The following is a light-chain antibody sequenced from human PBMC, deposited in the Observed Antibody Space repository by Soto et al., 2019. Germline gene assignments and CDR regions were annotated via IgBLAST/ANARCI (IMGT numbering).Light chain of an antibody. CDR1: QRLLHSNGNTF. CDR2: LGS. CDR3: MQALQTPYN. V-gene: IGKV2-28*01. J-gene: IGKJ2*01. Sequence: EIVMTQSPPSLSVTPGEPASISGRSSQRLLHSNGNTFLDWYLQKPGQSPQLLIYLGSNRASGVPDRVSGSEAGTDFTLKISRVEAEDVGVYYCMQALQTPYNFGQSTK.